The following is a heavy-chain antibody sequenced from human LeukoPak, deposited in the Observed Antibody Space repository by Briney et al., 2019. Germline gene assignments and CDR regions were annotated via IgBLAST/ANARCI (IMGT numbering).Heavy chain of an antibody. D-gene: IGHD3-10*01. Sequence: ASVKVSCKASGYTFTSYDINWVRHATGQGLEWMGWMNPNSGNTGYAQKFQGRVTMTRNTSISTAYMELSSLRSEDTAVYYCARATERVLLWFGKKYYFDYWGQGTLVTVSS. J-gene: IGHJ4*02. CDR2: MNPNSGNT. V-gene: IGHV1-8*01. CDR3: ARATERVLLWFGKKYYFDY. CDR1: GYTFTSYD.